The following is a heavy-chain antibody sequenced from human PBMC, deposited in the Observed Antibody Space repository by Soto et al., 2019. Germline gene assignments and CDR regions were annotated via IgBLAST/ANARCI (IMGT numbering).Heavy chain of an antibody. CDR1: GFAFTSSA. V-gene: IGHV1-58*02. CDR2: IVVGSGNT. CDR3: AADPIAAAAPYYYYYYGMDV. J-gene: IGHJ6*02. Sequence: SAKVSCKASGFAFTSSAMQWVRQARGQRLEWIGWIVVGSGNTNYAQKFQERVTITRDMSTSTAYMELSSLRSEDTAVYYCAADPIAAAAPYYYYYYGMDVWGQGTTVTVSS. D-gene: IGHD6-13*01.